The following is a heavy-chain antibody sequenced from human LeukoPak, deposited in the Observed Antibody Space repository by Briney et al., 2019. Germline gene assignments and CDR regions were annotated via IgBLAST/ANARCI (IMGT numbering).Heavy chain of an antibody. CDR3: AKKQGGIIVATTLHYYYGMEV. J-gene: IGHJ6*02. D-gene: IGHD5-12*01. CDR2: ISGSGGST. V-gene: IGHV3-23*01. CDR1: GFTFSSYA. Sequence: GGSLRLSCAASGFTFSSYAMSWVRQAPGKGLEWVSAISGSGGSTYYADSVKGRFTISRDNSKNTLYLQMNSLRAEDTAVYYCAKKQGGIIVATTLHYYYGMEVWGQGTTVTVSS.